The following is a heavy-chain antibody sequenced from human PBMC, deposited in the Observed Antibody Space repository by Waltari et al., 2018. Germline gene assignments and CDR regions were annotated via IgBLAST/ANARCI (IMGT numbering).Heavy chain of an antibody. CDR3: ARDMGTNRGIYSGPDY. V-gene: IGHV1-46*01. D-gene: IGHD5-12*01. CDR2: INPSGGST. J-gene: IGHJ4*02. Sequence: QVQLVQSGAEVKKTGASVKVSCKASGYTFTSYYMHWVRQAPGQGLEWMGKINPSGGSTSYAQKFQGRVIMTRDTSTSTVYMELSSLRSEDTAVDYCARDMGTNRGIYSGPDYWGQGTLVTVSS. CDR1: GYTFTSYY.